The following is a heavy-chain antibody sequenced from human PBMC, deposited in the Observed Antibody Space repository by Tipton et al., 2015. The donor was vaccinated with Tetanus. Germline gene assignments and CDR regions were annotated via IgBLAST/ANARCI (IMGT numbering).Heavy chain of an antibody. V-gene: IGHV4-59*01. CDR2: VYYTGST. J-gene: IGHJ4*02. CDR3: ARANNEFPKKGPFDS. Sequence: TLSLTCTVSGGSMSTYYWSWIRQPPGKGLEWIGYVYYTGSTDYNPSLKSRVTISVDTSKSQFSLRLTSVTAADTAVYYCARANNEFPKKGPFDSWGQGILVIVSA. D-gene: IGHD1-1*01. CDR1: GGSMSTYY.